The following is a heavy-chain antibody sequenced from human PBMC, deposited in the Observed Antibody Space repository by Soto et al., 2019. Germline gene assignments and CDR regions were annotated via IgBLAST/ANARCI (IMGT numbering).Heavy chain of an antibody. J-gene: IGHJ4*02. CDR2: ISGDGGTK. CDR3: TGEVASGY. CDR1: GFTVSTYG. Sequence: QVQLVESGGGVVQPGRSLRLSCAVSGFTVSTYGMHWVRQAPGKGLEWVAVISGDGGTKYYADSVKGRFTISRDNSRNTLFLEMNSLRSDDMAVYYCTGEVASGYWGQGTLVTVSS. D-gene: IGHD2-8*02. V-gene: IGHV3-30*03.